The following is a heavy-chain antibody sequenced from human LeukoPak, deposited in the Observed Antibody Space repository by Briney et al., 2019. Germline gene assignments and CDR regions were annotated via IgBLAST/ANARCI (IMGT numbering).Heavy chain of an antibody. CDR3: ASIAAAGAFDP. Sequence: SETLSLTCAVYGGSFSGYYWSWIRQPPGKGLEWIGEINHSGSTNYNPSLKSRVTISVDTSKNQFSLKLSSVTAADTAVYYCASIAAAGAFDPWGQGTLVTVSS. D-gene: IGHD6-13*01. V-gene: IGHV4-34*01. CDR1: GGSFSGYY. J-gene: IGHJ5*02. CDR2: INHSGST.